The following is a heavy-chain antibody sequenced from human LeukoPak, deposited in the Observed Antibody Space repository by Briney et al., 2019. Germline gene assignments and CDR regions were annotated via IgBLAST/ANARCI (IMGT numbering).Heavy chain of an antibody. CDR1: GGTFSSYA. CDR2: IIPIFGTA. V-gene: IGHV1-69*06. J-gene: IGHJ5*02. CDR3: ATEVYGSGSYRWFDP. Sequence: SVKVSCKASGGTFSSYAISWVRQAPGQGLEWMGGIIPIFGTANYAQKFQGRVTMTEDTSTDTAYMELSSLRSEDTAVYYCATEVYGSGSYRWFDPWGQGTLVTVSS. D-gene: IGHD3-10*01.